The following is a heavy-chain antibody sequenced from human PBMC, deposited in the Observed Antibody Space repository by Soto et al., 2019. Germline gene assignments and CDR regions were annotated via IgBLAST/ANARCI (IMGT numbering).Heavy chain of an antibody. Sequence: ASVKVSCKASGYTFTSYAMHWVRQAPGQRLEWMGWINAGNGNTKYSQKFQGRVTITRDTSASTAYMELSSLRSEDTAVYYCARVSTEQWPLYYYYGMDVWGQGTTVTVSS. CDR3: ARVSTEQWPLYYYYGMDV. CDR2: INAGNGNT. D-gene: IGHD6-19*01. V-gene: IGHV1-3*01. CDR1: GYTFTSYA. J-gene: IGHJ6*02.